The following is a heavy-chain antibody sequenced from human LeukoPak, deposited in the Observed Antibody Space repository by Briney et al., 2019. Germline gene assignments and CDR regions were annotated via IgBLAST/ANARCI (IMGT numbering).Heavy chain of an antibody. CDR1: GFSFTSYW. CDR3: VRGGPSTWS. J-gene: IGHJ5*02. D-gene: IGHD2-15*01. CDR2: IKGDGSSI. Sequence: GGSLRLSCAASGFSFTSYWMHWVRQAPGKGLVWVSRIKGDGSSISYAGSVEGRFTISRDNAKNTVYLQMNSLRAEDTAVYYCVRGGPSTWSWGQGTLVTVSS. V-gene: IGHV3-74*01.